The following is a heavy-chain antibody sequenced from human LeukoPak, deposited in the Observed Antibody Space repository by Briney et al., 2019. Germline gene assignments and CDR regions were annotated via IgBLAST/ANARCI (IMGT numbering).Heavy chain of an antibody. Sequence: ASVKVSCKASGYTFTSYYMHWVRQAPGQGLEWMGWINPNSGGTNYAQKFQGRVTMTRDTSISTAYMELSRLRSDDTAVYYCARVGSGYSGYDTLNYFDYWGQGTLVTVSS. CDR1: GYTFTSYY. V-gene: IGHV1-2*02. CDR2: INPNSGGT. CDR3: ARVGSGYSGYDTLNYFDY. D-gene: IGHD5-12*01. J-gene: IGHJ4*02.